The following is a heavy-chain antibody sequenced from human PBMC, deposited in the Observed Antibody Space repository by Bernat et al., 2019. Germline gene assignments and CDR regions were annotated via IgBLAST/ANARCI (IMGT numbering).Heavy chain of an antibody. V-gene: IGHV3-30*04. D-gene: IGHD6-13*01. CDR1: DFTNTFP. CDR2: ISSDGKTK. CDR3: ARDGRMGSSSWYSIFDY. J-gene: IGHJ4*02. Sequence: QVQLVESGGGVVQPGGSLRLSCAASDFTNTFPMHWVRQAPGKGLEWVAVISSDGKTKYYADSVEGRFTISRDHSKNTLYLQMNSLRPEDTAVYYCARDGRMGSSSWYSIFDYWGQGTLVTVSP.